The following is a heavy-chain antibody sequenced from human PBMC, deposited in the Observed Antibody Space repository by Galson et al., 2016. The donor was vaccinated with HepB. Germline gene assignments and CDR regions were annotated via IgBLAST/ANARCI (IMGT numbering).Heavy chain of an antibody. CDR2: FSARVDKP. J-gene: IGHJ6*04. CDR3: ARGTASRPGYYYALDV. V-gene: IGHV3-23*01. CDR1: AFTFSNYW. Sequence: SLRLSCAASAFTFSNYWMYWVRQAPGKGLEWVSTFSARVDKPYYANSARGRFTISSDNSKKTLYLQMNSLRAEDTAVYFCARGTASRPGYYYALDVWGKGTAVTVSS. D-gene: IGHD6-6*01.